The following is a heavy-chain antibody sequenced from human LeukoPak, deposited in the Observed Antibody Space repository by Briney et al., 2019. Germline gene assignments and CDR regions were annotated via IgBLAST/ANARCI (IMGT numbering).Heavy chain of an antibody. CDR3: ARGTGVRYCSNGVCQTSDY. D-gene: IGHD2-8*01. V-gene: IGHV5-51*01. CDR2: IYPGDSDT. J-gene: IGHJ4*02. Sequence: TGESLKISCKGSGYSFTSYWIGWVRQMPGKGLEWMGIIYPGDSDTRYSPSFQGQVTISADKSISTAYLQGSSLKASDTAMYYCARGTGVRYCSNGVCQTSDYWGQGTLVTVSS. CDR1: GYSFTSYW.